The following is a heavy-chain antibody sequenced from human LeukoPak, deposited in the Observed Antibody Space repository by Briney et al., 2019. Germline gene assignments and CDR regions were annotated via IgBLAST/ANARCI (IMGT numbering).Heavy chain of an antibody. CDR1: GFTFSSYA. Sequence: GGPLRLSCAASGFTFSSYAMSWVRQAPGKGLEWVSSISGSGNRTYYADSVKGRFTISRDNSKNTLFLQMNSLRAEDTAVYYCAKNLYCGGGSCYPSASGMDVWGQGTTVTVSS. J-gene: IGHJ6*02. V-gene: IGHV3-23*01. CDR2: ISGSGNRT. CDR3: AKNLYCGGGSCYPSASGMDV. D-gene: IGHD2-15*01.